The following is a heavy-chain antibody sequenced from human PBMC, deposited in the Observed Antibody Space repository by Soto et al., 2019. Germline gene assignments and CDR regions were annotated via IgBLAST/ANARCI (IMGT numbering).Heavy chain of an antibody. D-gene: IGHD2-2*01. J-gene: IGHJ6*02. CDR2: INHSGST. Sequence: PSETLSLTCAVYGGSFSGYYWSWIRQPPGKGLEWIGEINHSGSTNYNPSLKSRVTISVDTSKNQFSLKLSSVTAADTAVYYCASCKVGYCSSTSCYRYYGMDVWGQGTTVTSP. CDR1: GGSFSGYY. CDR3: ASCKVGYCSSTSCYRYYGMDV. V-gene: IGHV4-34*01.